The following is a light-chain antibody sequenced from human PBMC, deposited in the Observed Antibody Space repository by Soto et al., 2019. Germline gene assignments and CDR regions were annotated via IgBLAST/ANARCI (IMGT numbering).Light chain of an antibody. CDR2: DVS. CDR1: GSDIGAFKY. J-gene: IGLJ1*01. Sequence: QSALTQPASVSGSPGQSITISCTGTGSDIGAFKYVSWYQQHPGKAPKLMIYDVSNRPSGVSNRFSGSKSGNTASLTISGLQTEDEADYYCSSYSTSTPLGVFGTGTKVTVL. V-gene: IGLV2-14*03. CDR3: SSYSTSTPLGV.